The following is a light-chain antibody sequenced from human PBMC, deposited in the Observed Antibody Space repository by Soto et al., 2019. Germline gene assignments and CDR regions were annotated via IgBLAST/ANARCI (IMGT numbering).Light chain of an antibody. CDR2: GAS. CDR1: QSVSSSY. Sequence: ESMLTQSPGTLSMYPGERATLSCRASQSVSSSYSAWYQQKPGQAPRLLIYGASSRDTGIPDRFSGSGSGTDFTLTISRLEPEDFAVYYCQQYGSSPFTFGPGTKVDIK. CDR3: QQYGSSPFT. J-gene: IGKJ3*01. V-gene: IGKV3-20*01.